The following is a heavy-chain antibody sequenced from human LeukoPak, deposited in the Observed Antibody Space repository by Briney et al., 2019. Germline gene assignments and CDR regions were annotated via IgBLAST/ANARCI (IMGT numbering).Heavy chain of an antibody. V-gene: IGHV3-23*01. CDR1: GFTFSKYA. CDR2: ISGGGDTT. CDR3: ATQLSVGGPTRNYMDV. Sequence: GGSLRLSCAASGFTFSKYAMTWVRQAPGKGLKWVPAISGGGDTTHYADSVKGRFTISRDNSKNMLYLQMDSLRAEDTAVYYCATQLSVGGPTRNYMDVWGKGTTVTVSS. J-gene: IGHJ6*03. D-gene: IGHD3-10*01.